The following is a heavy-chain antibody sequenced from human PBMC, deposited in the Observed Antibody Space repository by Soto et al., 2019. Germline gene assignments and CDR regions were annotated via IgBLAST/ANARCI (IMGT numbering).Heavy chain of an antibody. CDR1: GGSISSYY. Sequence: PSETLSLTCTVSGGSISSYYWSWIRQPPGKGLELIGYIYYSGSTNYNPSHKSRVTISVDTSKNQFSLKLSSVTAADTAVYYCAARNYDSSGYFDYWGQGTLVTVSS. J-gene: IGHJ4*02. CDR2: IYYSGST. CDR3: AARNYDSSGYFDY. V-gene: IGHV4-59*01. D-gene: IGHD3-22*01.